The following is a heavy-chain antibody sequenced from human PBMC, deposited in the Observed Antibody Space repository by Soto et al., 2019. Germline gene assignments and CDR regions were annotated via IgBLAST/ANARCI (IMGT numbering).Heavy chain of an antibody. CDR1: GGSISSYY. CDR2: IYYSGST. J-gene: IGHJ3*02. CDR3: ARRYRSAFDI. D-gene: IGHD6-13*01. Sequence: QVQLQESGPGLVKPSETLSLTCTVSGGSISSYYWSWIRQPPGKGLEWIGYIYYSGSTNYNPSLKSRATISVDTSKNQFSLKLSSVTAADTAVYYCARRYRSAFDIWGQGTMATVSS. V-gene: IGHV4-59*08.